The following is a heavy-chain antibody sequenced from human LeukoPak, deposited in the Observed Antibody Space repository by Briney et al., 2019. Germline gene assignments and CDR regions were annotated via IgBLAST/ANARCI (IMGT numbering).Heavy chain of an antibody. CDR2: IWYDGSNK. Sequence: GKSLRLSCAASGFTFSSYGMHWVRQAPGKGLEWVAVIWYDGSNKYYADSVKGRFTISRDNSKNTLYLQMNSLRAEDTAVYYCARGSERRSAFDIWGQGTMVTVSS. CDR3: ARGSERRSAFDI. CDR1: GFTFSSYG. V-gene: IGHV3-33*01. J-gene: IGHJ3*02.